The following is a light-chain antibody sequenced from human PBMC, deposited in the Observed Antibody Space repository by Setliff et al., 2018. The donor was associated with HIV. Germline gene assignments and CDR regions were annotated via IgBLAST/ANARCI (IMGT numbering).Light chain of an antibody. Sequence: QSVLAQPASVSGSPGQSITISCTGTSSDVVNYNVVSWYQQHPGKAPKLMIFEVRKRPSGVSNRFSGSKSGNTASLTISGLQAEDEADYYCCSYAGGSALVFGGGTKVTVL. CDR3: CSYAGGSALV. CDR1: SSDVVNYNV. J-gene: IGLJ2*01. V-gene: IGLV2-23*02. CDR2: EVR.